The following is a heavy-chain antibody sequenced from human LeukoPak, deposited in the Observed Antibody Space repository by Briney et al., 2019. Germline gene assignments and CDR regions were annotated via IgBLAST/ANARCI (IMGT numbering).Heavy chain of an antibody. CDR1: GFTFSSYG. CDR3: AKDRSGYGSGSYSFDY. V-gene: IGHV3-30*18. CDR2: ISYDGSNK. D-gene: IGHD3-10*01. J-gene: IGHJ4*02. Sequence: GGSLRLSCAASGFTFSSYGMHWVRQAPGKGLEWVAVISYDGSNKYYADSVKGRFTISRDNSKNTLYLQMNSLRVEDTAAYYCAKDRSGYGSGSYSFDYWGQGTLVTVSS.